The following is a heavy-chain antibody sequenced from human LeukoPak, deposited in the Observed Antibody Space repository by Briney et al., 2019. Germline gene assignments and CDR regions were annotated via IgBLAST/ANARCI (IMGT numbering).Heavy chain of an antibody. CDR2: INSDGSGK. Sequence: GGSLRLSCEASGFTLSTYWMNWVRQVPGKGLDWVANINSDGSGKRYVDSVKGRFTIARDNADNSLSLQMNSLRAEDTAVYYCASWGAGGNSWGQGTLVTVSS. V-gene: IGHV3-7*01. CDR1: GFTLSTYW. J-gene: IGHJ4*02. D-gene: IGHD3-16*01. CDR3: ASWGAGGNS.